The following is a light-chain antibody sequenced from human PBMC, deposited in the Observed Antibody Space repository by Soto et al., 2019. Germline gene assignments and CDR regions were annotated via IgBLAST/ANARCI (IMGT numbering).Light chain of an antibody. V-gene: IGKV1-5*01. CDR2: DAS. CDR3: QQYNSYSAT. CDR1: QSISSW. J-gene: IGKJ1*01. Sequence: DIQMTQSPSTLSASVGDRVTITCRASQSISSWLAWYQQKPGKAPKLLIYDASSLESGVPSRFSGSGSGTEFTLTISSLQPDDFATYYCQQYNSYSATFGQGTKVDI.